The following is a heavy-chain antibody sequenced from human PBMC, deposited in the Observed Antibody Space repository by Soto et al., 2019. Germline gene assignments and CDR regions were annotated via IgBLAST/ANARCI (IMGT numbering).Heavy chain of an antibody. Sequence: SETLSLTCAVYGGSFSGYYWSWIRQPPGKGLEWIGEINHSGSTNYNPSLKSRVTISVDTSKNQFSLKLSSVTAADTAVYYCARERGYYYGSGSYIYYYYYGMDVWGQGTTVTVSS. CDR3: ARERGYYYGSGSYIYYYYYGMDV. D-gene: IGHD3-10*01. CDR1: GGSFSGYY. J-gene: IGHJ6*02. V-gene: IGHV4-34*01. CDR2: INHSGST.